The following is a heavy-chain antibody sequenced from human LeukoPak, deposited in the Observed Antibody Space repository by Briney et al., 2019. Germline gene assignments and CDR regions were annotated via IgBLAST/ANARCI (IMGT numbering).Heavy chain of an antibody. J-gene: IGHJ4*02. D-gene: IGHD2-2*01. Sequence: GGSLRLSCAASGFTFTSYGMNWVRQAPGKGLEWVSSISSGRTYMYYADSVKGRFTISRDNAKNSVCLQMNSLRAEDTAVYYCAREPGPAAPPVDYWGQGTLVTVSS. CDR3: AREPGPAAPPVDY. CDR1: GFTFTSYG. CDR2: ISSGRTYM. V-gene: IGHV3-21*01.